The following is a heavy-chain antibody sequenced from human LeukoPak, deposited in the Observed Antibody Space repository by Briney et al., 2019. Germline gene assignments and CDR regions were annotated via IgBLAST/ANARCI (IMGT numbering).Heavy chain of an antibody. CDR3: ARQGYSSGWYPGSYYYYGMDV. V-gene: IGHV4-34*01. CDR1: RGSFSGYY. D-gene: IGHD6-19*01. CDR2: INHSGST. Sequence: PSETLSLTCALSRGSFSGYYWSWIRHPPGKGLEWIGAINHSGSTNYNPSLKSRVTISVGTSKNQFSLKLSSVTAADTAVYYCARQGYSSGWYPGSYYYYGMDVWGQGSTVTVSS. J-gene: IGHJ6*02.